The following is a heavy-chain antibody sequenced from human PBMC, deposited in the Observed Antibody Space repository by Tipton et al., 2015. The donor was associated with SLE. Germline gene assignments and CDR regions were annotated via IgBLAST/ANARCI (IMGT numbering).Heavy chain of an antibody. CDR3: ARDLGSLWSRYGLDI. V-gene: IGHV4-4*07. J-gene: IGHJ6*02. D-gene: IGHD2-21*01. CDR1: GGSIGNNQ. Sequence: TLSLTCTVSGGSIGNNQWSWIRQPAGWGLEWIGRVYNSGTSRYNPSLKSRVVVAMDASKNQVSLKLRSVTAADTAVYYCARDLGSLWSRYGLDIWGQGTTVTVSS. CDR2: VYNSGTS.